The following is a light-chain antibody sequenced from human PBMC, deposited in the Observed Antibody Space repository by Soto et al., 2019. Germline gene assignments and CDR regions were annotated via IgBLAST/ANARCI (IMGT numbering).Light chain of an antibody. CDR1: SSNIGTGYD. J-gene: IGLJ3*02. V-gene: IGLV1-40*01. CDR3: QSWDSSLSGVV. Sequence: QSALTQPPSVSGAPGQRVTISCTGSSSNIGTGYDVHWYQQLPGTAPKLLIYGNTNRPSGVPDRFSGSKSGTSASLTITGLQAGDEADYYCQSWDSSLSGVVFGGGTKLTVL. CDR2: GNT.